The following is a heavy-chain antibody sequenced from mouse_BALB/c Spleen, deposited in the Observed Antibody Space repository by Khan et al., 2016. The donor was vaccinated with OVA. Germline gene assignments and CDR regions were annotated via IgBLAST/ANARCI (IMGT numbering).Heavy chain of an antibody. CDR2: ISPNSDGS. CDR1: GYTFTSYV. D-gene: IGHD1-1*01. J-gene: IGHJ3*01. Sequence: EVKVVESGPELVKPGASVKMSCKASGYTFTSYVMHWVKQKPRQGLEWIGYISPNSDGSKYNEKFRGKATLTSDKSSSTAYMELSSLTSEDSAVYYCFRSLFYDGSTYEGFAYWGQGTLVTVSA. CDR3: FRSLFYDGSTYEGFAY. V-gene: IGHV1S136*01.